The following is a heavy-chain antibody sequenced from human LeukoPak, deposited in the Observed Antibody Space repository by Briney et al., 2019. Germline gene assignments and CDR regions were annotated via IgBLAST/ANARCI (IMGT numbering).Heavy chain of an antibody. J-gene: IGHJ6*03. CDR1: GFTFSSYS. CDR2: ISWDGGST. CDR3: AKDKRSKGALVYYYYMDV. Sequence: GGSLRLSCAASGFTFSSYSMNWVRQAPGKGLEWVSLISWDGGSTYYADSVKGRFTISRDNSKNSLYLQMNSLRAEDTALYYCAKDKRSKGALVYYYYMDVWGKGTTVTVSS. V-gene: IGHV3-43D*03. D-gene: IGHD4-11*01.